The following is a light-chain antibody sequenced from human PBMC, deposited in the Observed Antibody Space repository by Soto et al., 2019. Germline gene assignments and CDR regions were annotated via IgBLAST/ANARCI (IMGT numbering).Light chain of an antibody. CDR1: NSDIGNYNL. V-gene: IGLV2-23*02. CDR2: DVS. Sequence: QSALTQPASVSGSPGQSITISCTETNSDIGNYNLVSWYQQHPGKAPKLIIYDVSKRPSGVSNRFSGSKSDNTASLTISGLQAEDEADYYCCSYAGTRDVFGGGTQLTVL. CDR3: CSYAGTRDV. J-gene: IGLJ2*01.